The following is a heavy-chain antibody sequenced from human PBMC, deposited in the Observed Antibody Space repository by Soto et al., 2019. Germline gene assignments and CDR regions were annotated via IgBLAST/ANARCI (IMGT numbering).Heavy chain of an antibody. CDR2: IYSGVTT. D-gene: IGHD3-16*01. CDR3: ARGHWVSAYGAGAYFDY. J-gene: IGHJ4*02. CDR1: GITVSTNY. Sequence: EVQLVDSGGGLIQHGGSLRLSCTASGITVSTNYMSWVRHAPGMGLEWVSVIYSGVTTHYADSVKGRFTISRDNSKNTLYLHMSSLRAEDTAVYYCARGHWVSAYGAGAYFDYWGQGTLVTVSS. V-gene: IGHV3-66*01.